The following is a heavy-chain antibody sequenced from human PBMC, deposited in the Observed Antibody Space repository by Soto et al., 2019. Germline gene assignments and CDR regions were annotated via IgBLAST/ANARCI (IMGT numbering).Heavy chain of an antibody. D-gene: IGHD2-21*02. V-gene: IGHV1-18*01. Sequence: QVQLVQSGAEVKKPGASVKVSCKASGYTFTSYGISWVRQAPGQGLEWMGWISAYNGNTNYAQKLRGRVTMTTDTSTSTAYMEMRSLRTDDAAVYYCARDKSDIVVVTSISTYGMDVWGQGTTLTASS. CDR1: GYTFTSYG. J-gene: IGHJ6*02. CDR3: ARDKSDIVVVTSISTYGMDV. CDR2: ISAYNGNT.